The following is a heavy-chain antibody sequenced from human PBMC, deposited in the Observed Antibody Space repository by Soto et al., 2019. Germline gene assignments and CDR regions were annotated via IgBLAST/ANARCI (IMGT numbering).Heavy chain of an antibody. D-gene: IGHD2-21*02. V-gene: IGHV3-48*03. CDR2: IGGSGGTK. CDR3: ERDRGGDVWQFLFPDGFVL. CDR1: GFSFSSYE. J-gene: IGHJ3*01. Sequence: GGSLRLSCAASGFSFSSYEMNWFRQAPGKGLEWISYIGGSGGTKYSADSVKGRFIISRDNAQNSLYLQMNSLRVEDTGVYYCERDRGGDVWQFLFPDGFVLLDQGTMDTVSS.